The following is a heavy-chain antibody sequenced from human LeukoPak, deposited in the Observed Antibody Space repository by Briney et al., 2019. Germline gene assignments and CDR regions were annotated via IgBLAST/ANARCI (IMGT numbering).Heavy chain of an antibody. CDR3: ARAGFGELLVAAFDI. J-gene: IGHJ3*02. D-gene: IGHD1-26*01. Sequence: GGSLRLSCAASGFTFSSYNMNWVRQAPGKGLEWVSFISSGSSSIYYADSLKGRFTISRDNAKKSLYLQMNSLRVEDTAVYYCARAGFGELLVAAFDIWGQGTMVTVSS. CDR2: ISSGSSSI. V-gene: IGHV3-21*01. CDR1: GFTFSSYN.